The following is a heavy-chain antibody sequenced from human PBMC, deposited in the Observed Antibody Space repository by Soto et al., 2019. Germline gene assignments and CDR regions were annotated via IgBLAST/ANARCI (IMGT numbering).Heavy chain of an antibody. CDR1: GFTLSSSW. D-gene: IGHD1-1*01. J-gene: IGHJ4*02. CDR2: INSDGSTT. V-gene: IGHV3-74*01. Sequence: EVQLVESGGGLVQPGGSLRLSCAASGFTLSSSWMHWVRQAPGEGLLWVSRINSDGSTTSYADSVKGRFTISRDNAKNTLYLQMISLRAEDTAVYYCARVETSTGTIYWGQGTLVTVSS. CDR3: ARVETSTGTIY.